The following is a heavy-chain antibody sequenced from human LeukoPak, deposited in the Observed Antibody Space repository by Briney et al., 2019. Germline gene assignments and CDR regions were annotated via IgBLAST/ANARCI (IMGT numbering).Heavy chain of an antibody. D-gene: IGHD1-1*01. CDR2: ISGGGDNT. V-gene: IGHV3-23*01. CDR1: GFTFSRYA. CDR3: AKPVDGASVQRYFQH. J-gene: IGHJ1*01. Sequence: GGSLRLSCAASGFTFSRYAMSWVRQAPGKGLEWVSAISGGGDNTYYADSVRGRFTISRDNSKNTLFPQMNSLRAEDTAIYYCAKPVDGASVQRYFQHWGQGTLVTVSS.